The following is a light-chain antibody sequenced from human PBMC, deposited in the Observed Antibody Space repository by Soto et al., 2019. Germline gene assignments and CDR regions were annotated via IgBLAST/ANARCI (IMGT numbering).Light chain of an antibody. J-gene: IGKJ4*01. CDR3: QQSSSNPLT. CDR2: SAS. Sequence: DIQMTQSPSSLSASVGDRVTITCRASQSISSDLNWDQQKPGKAPNLLIYSASSLHSGVPSRFSGSGSGTDFSLIISSLQPEDFATYYCQQSSSNPLTFGGGTRVE. CDR1: QSISSD. V-gene: IGKV1-39*01.